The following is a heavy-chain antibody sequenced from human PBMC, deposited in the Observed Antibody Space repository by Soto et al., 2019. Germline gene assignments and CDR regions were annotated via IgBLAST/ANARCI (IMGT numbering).Heavy chain of an antibody. CDR2: ISGSGAP. CDR1: GFTFSDYY. V-gene: IGHV3-11*01. D-gene: IGHD1-26*01. J-gene: IGHJ6*04. CDR3: ARGPELDV. Sequence: GSLRLSCAASGFTFSDYYMSWVRQAPGKGLEWISYISGSGAPYYADSVKCRFTISRDNANNSLYLQMNSLRVDDTAVYYCARGPELDVWGKGTTVPVSS.